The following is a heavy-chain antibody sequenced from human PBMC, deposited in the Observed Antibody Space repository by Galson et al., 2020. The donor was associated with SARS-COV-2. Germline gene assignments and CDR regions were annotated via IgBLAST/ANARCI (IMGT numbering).Heavy chain of an antibody. V-gene: IGHV3-30*03. CDR3: STGYSSSWYVSDY. D-gene: IGHD6-13*01. J-gene: IGHJ4*02. CDR2: ISYDGSNK. Sequence: GGSLRLSCAASGFTFSSYGMHWVRQAPGKGLEWVAVISYDGSNKYYADSVKGRFTISRDNSKNTLYLQMNSLRAKDTAVYYCSTGYSSSWYVSDYWGQGTLVTVSS. CDR1: GFTFSSYG.